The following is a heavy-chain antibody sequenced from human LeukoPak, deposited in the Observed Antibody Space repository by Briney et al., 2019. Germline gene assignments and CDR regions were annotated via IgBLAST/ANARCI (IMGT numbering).Heavy chain of an antibody. CDR3: ARRPPYCSSTSCYGFDP. D-gene: IGHD2-2*01. CDR1: GYSFTSYW. J-gene: IGHJ5*02. CDR2: IDPSDSYT. V-gene: IGHV5-10-1*01. Sequence: GESLRISCKGSGYSFTSYWISWVRQMPGKGLERMGRIDPSDSYTNYSPSFQGHVTISADKSISTAYLQWSSLKASDTAMYYCARRPPYCSSTSCYGFDPWGQGTLVTVSS.